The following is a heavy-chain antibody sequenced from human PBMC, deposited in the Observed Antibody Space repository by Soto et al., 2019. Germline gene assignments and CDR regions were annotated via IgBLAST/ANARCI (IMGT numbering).Heavy chain of an antibody. CDR3: ARERYYYDNSGYRVSANAFDI. CDR1: GGSISSGGYY. CDR2: IYYSGST. D-gene: IGHD3-22*01. V-gene: IGHV4-31*03. J-gene: IGHJ3*02. Sequence: QVQLQESGPGLVKPSQTLSLTCTVSGGSISSGGYYWSWIRQHPGKGLEWIGYIYYSGSTYYNPSLKSRVTISVDTSKNQFSLKLSSVTAADTAVYYCARERYYYDNSGYRVSANAFDIWGQGTMVTVSS.